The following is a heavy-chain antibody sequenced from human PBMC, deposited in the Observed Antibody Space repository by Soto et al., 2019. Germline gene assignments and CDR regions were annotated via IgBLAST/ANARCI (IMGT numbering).Heavy chain of an antibody. D-gene: IGHD3-16*01. Sequence: QVQLVESGGGVVQPGRSLRLSCAASGFTFRKDGMHWVRQAPGKWLEWVAVIWYDGSNKYYVDSVKGRFTISRDNSKNTLYLEMNNLRAEDTAVYFWSRDTFDSMDVWGQGTTVTVSS. CDR1: GFTFRKDG. CDR3: SRDTFDSMDV. CDR2: IWYDGSNK. V-gene: IGHV3-33*01. J-gene: IGHJ6*02.